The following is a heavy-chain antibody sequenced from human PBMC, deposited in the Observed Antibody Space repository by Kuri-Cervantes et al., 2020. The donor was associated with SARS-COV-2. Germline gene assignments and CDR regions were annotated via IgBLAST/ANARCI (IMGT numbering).Heavy chain of an antibody. D-gene: IGHD4-23*01. CDR3: ARPGGFLDV. J-gene: IGHJ6*04. CDR1: GGSFSGYY. CDR2: INHSGST. V-gene: IGHV4-34*01. Sequence: GSLRLSCAVYGGSFSGYYWSWIRQPPGPGLEWIGEINHSGSTNYNPSLKSRVTISVDTSKNQFSLKLSSVTAADTAVYYCARPGGFLDVWGKGTTVTVSS.